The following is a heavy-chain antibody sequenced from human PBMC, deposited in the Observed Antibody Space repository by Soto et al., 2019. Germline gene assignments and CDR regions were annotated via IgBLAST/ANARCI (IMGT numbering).Heavy chain of an antibody. CDR1: GATLSNYA. Sequence: QVHLVQSGAEVKKPGSSVKVSCKISGATLSNYAVNWLRQAPGHGLEWVGGVIPLFGATYYTQKFQGRPTITADEFTTTAYLELSGLTSEDTAIYFCARAAAPGTMTRPFDYWGQGTLITVSS. CDR2: VIPLFGAT. V-gene: IGHV1-69*01. D-gene: IGHD6-13*01. CDR3: ARAAAPGTMTRPFDY. J-gene: IGHJ4*02.